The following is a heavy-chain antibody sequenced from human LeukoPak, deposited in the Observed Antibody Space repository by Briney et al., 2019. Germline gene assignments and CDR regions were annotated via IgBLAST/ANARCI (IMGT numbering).Heavy chain of an antibody. V-gene: IGHV3-30*04. CDR2: ITYDGKNK. J-gene: IGHJ4*02. D-gene: IGHD3-10*01. Sequence: GGSLRLSCVASEFTFSTYSMHWVRQAPGKGLEWVAVITYDGKNKYYADSVKGRFTISRDNSGNTVHLQMNSLRPEDTAVYYRARDAGYGSGIYIDHWGQGALVTVSS. CDR1: EFTFSTYS. CDR3: ARDAGYGSGIYIDH.